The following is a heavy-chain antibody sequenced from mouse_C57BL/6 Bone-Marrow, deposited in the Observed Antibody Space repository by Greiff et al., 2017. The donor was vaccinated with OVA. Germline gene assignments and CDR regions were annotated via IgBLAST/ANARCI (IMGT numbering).Heavy chain of an antibody. J-gene: IGHJ3*01. CDR3: TRLVTEAWFAY. V-gene: IGHV1-15*01. Sequence: QVQLQQSGAELVRPGASVTLSCKASGYTFTDYEMHWVKQTPVHGLEWIGAIDPETGGTAYNQKFKGKAILTADESSSTAYMELRSLTSEDSAVYYCTRLVTEAWFAYWGQGTLVTVSA. D-gene: IGHD2-2*01. CDR1: GYTFTDYE. CDR2: IDPETGGT.